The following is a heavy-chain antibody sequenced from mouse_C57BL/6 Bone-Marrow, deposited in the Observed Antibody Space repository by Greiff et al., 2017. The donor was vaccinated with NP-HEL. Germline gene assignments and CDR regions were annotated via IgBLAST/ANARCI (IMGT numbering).Heavy chain of an antibody. CDR3: AREKIYYGTPFDY. D-gene: IGHD2-1*01. CDR2: INPNNGGT. CDR1: GYTFTDYY. Sequence: EVQLHQSGPELVKPGASVKISCKASGYTFTDYYMNWVKQSHGKSLEWIGDINPNNGGTSYNQKFKGKATLTVDKSSSTAYMELRSLTSEDSAVYYCAREKIYYGTPFDYWGQGTTLTVSS. J-gene: IGHJ2*01. V-gene: IGHV1-26*01.